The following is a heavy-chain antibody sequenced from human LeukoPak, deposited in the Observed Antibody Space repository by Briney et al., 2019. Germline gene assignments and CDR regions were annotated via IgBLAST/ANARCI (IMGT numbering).Heavy chain of an antibody. CDR1: GGSISSYY. J-gene: IGHJ6*02. Sequence: SETLSLTCTVSGGSISSYYWSWIRQPPGKGLEWIGYIYYSGSTNYNPSLKSRVTISVDTSKNQFSLKLSSVTAADTAVYYCARADYGEYYYYGMDVWGQGTTVTVSS. CDR3: ARADYGEYYYYGMDV. CDR2: IYYSGST. V-gene: IGHV4-59*01. D-gene: IGHD4-17*01.